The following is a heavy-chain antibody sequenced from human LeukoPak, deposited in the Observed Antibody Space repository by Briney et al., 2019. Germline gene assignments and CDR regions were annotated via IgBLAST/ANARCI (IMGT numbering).Heavy chain of an antibody. D-gene: IGHD4-23*01. Sequence: ASVKVSCKASGYTFTGYYMHWVRQAPGQGLEWMGWINPNSGGTNYAQKFQGRVTMTRDTSISTAHMELSRLRSDDTAVYYCARAPHSAHYGGNPEGMDVWGQGTTVTVSS. V-gene: IGHV1-2*02. J-gene: IGHJ6*02. CDR2: INPNSGGT. CDR1: GYTFTGYY. CDR3: ARAPHSAHYGGNPEGMDV.